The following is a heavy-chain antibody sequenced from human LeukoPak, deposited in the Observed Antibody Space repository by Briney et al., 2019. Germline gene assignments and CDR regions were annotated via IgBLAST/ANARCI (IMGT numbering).Heavy chain of an antibody. J-gene: IGHJ4*02. CDR1: GGSISSGGYY. CDR2: IYHSGST. Sequence: PPQTLSPTCTVSGGSISSGGYYWSWIRQPPGKGLEWIGYIYHSGSTYYNPSLKSRVTILVDRSKNQFSLKLSSVTAADTAVYYCASRRLGDWLLYDYWGQGTLVTVSS. CDR3: ASRRLGDWLLYDY. V-gene: IGHV4-30-2*01. D-gene: IGHD3/OR15-3a*01.